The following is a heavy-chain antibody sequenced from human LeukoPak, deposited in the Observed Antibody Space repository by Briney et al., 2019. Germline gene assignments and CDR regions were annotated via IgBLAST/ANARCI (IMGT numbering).Heavy chain of an antibody. D-gene: IGHD6-19*01. J-gene: IGHJ6*04. V-gene: IGHV3-7*03. CDR2: IKQDGREK. CDR3: ASSQWLVSRTTTYYYYGMDV. CDR1: GFTFSSYW. Sequence: GGSLRLSCAASGFTFSSYWMSWVRQAPGKGLEWVANIKQDGREKYYVDSVKGRFTISRDNAKNSLYLQMNSLRAEDTAVYYCASSQWLVSRTTTYYYYGMDVWGKGTTVTVSS.